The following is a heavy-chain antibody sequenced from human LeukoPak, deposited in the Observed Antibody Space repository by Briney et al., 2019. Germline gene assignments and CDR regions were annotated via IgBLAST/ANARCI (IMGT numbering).Heavy chain of an antibody. CDR1: GYTFINYA. J-gene: IGHJ4*02. CDR2: INTNTGNP. CDR3: ARLTVGYTYALDY. Sequence: EASVKVSCKASGYTFINYAMNWVRQAPGQGLEWMGWINTNTGNPTFAQGFTGRFVFSLDTSVSTAYLQISSLKSEDTAVYYCARLTVGYTYALDYWGQGTLVTVSS. D-gene: IGHD5-18*01. V-gene: IGHV7-4-1*02.